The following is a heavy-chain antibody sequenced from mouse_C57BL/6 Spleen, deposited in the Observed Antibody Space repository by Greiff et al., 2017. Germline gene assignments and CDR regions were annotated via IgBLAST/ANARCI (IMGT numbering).Heavy chain of an antibody. D-gene: IGHD1-1*01. J-gene: IGHJ1*03. Sequence: ESGPGLVKPSQSLSLTCSVTVYSITSGYYWNWIRQFPGNKLEWMGYISYDGSNNYNPSLNNRSSITRDTSKNQFFLKLNSVTTEDTATYYCARGSSARYFDVWGTGTTVTVAS. CDR2: ISYDGSN. CDR3: ARGSSARYFDV. V-gene: IGHV3-6*01. CDR1: VYSITSGYY.